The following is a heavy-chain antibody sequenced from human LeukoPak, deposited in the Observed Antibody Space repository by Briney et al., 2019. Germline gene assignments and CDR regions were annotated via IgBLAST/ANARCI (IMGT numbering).Heavy chain of an antibody. J-gene: IGHJ4*02. Sequence: SETLSPTCTVSGGSIRSSSYYWGWIRQPPGKGLEWIGSIYYSGSTNYKPSLRSRVTISVDTSKNQFSLKLSSVTAADTAVYYCARHAGSYYTYNFDYWGQGTLVTVSS. V-gene: IGHV4-39*01. CDR1: GGSIRSSSYY. CDR2: IYYSGST. D-gene: IGHD3-22*01. CDR3: ARHAGSYYTYNFDY.